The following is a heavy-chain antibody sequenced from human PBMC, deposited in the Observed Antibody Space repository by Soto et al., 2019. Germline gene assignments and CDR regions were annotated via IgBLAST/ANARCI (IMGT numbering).Heavy chain of an antibody. CDR2: ISYDGSIQ. D-gene: IGHD5-12*01. J-gene: IGHJ4*01. V-gene: IGHV3-30*18. Sequence: QVQLVESGGGVVQPGRSLRLACSASGFTFSDYGVHWVRQAPGTALEWVAVISYDGSIQYYADSVKGRFTISRDNSENTLYLQMSSLRGEDTAVYFCAKHPTVRGYRGYDSGSDFDFCGHGSMVSVSS. CDR1: GFTFSDYG. CDR3: AKHPTVRGYRGYDSGSDFDF.